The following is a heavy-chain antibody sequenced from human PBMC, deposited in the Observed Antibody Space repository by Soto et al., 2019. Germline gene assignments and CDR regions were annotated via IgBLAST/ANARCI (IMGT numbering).Heavy chain of an antibody. J-gene: IGHJ6*02. Sequence: EVQLVESGGTSIQAGGSLRLSCAASGFSVSSDYMSWVRQAPGKGLEWVSLIYSGGDTDYADSVKGRFTISRDISSNTSYLHMTSLRADDTAIYYCTRAGSDPGNFYISNYYAMDVWGRGTTVTVSS. CDR3: TRAGSDPGNFYISNYYAMDV. CDR1: GFSVSSDY. D-gene: IGHD3-10*01. CDR2: IYSGGDT. V-gene: IGHV3-53*01.